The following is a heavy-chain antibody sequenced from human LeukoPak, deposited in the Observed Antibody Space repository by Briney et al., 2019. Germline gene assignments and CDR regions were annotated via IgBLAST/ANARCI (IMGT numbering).Heavy chain of an antibody. J-gene: IGHJ4*02. CDR1: GFPFGSYS. D-gene: IGHD3-16*01. V-gene: IGHV3-21*01. CDR2: LRSTGSHI. CDR3: ARDDGRGGTDDY. Sequence: GGSLRLSCAASGFPFGSYSMKWVRQAPGEGLEWVSSLRSTGSHIYYGDPVKGRFTLSRDNAKNTLYLQMKILRAEDTAVYYCARDDGRGGTDDYWGQGTLVTVSS.